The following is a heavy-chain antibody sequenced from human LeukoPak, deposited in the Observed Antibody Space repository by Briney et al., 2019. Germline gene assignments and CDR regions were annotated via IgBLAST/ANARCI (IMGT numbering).Heavy chain of an antibody. CDR2: IYTSGST. J-gene: IGHJ4*02. V-gene: IGHV4-4*09. D-gene: IGHD3-3*01. CDR1: GGSISSYY. CDR3: ARHGPLRFLEWYFDY. Sequence: ASETLSLTCTVSGGSISSYYWSWIRQPPGKGLEWIGYIYTSGSTNYNPSLKSRVTISVDTSKNQLSLKLSSVTAADTAVYYCARHGPLRFLEWYFDYWGQGTLVTVSS.